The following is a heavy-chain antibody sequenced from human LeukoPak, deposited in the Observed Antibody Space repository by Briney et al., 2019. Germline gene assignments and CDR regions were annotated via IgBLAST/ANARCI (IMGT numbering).Heavy chain of an antibody. Sequence: GGSLRLSCAASGFIVSSNYMSWVRQAPGKGLEWVSVIYSGGSTYYADSVKGRFTISRDNSKNTLYLQMNSLRAEDTAVYYCARETRQLWSNNWFDPWGQGTLVTVSS. V-gene: IGHV3-66*02. D-gene: IGHD5-18*01. CDR1: GFIVSSNY. CDR3: ARETRQLWSNNWFDP. CDR2: IYSGGST. J-gene: IGHJ5*02.